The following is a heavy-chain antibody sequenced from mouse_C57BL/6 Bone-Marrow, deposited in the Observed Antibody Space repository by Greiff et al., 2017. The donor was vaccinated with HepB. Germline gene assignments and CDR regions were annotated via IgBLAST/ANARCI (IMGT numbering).Heavy chain of an antibody. J-gene: IGHJ3*01. CDR3: ARRGDGYY. CDR1: GYTFTSYW. V-gene: IGHV1-59*01. Sequence: VQLQQPGAELVRPGTSVKLSCKASGYTFTSYWMHWVKQRPGQGLEWIGVIDPSDSYTNYNQKFKGKATLTVDTSSSTAYMQLSSLTSEDSAVYYCARRGDGYYWGQGTLVTVSA. D-gene: IGHD2-3*01. CDR2: IDPSDSYT.